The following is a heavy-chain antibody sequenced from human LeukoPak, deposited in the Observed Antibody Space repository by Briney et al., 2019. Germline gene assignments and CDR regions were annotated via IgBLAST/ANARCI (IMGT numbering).Heavy chain of an antibody. CDR1: GFTFSSYS. Sequence: GGSLRLSCAASGFTFSSYSMNWVRQAPGKGLEWVSSISSSSSYIYYADSVKGRFTISRDNAKNSLYLQMNSLRAEDTAVYYCARDPGYSSSKGWFDPWGQGTLVTVSS. CDR3: ARDPGYSSSKGWFDP. CDR2: ISSSSSYI. D-gene: IGHD6-13*01. V-gene: IGHV3-21*01. J-gene: IGHJ5*02.